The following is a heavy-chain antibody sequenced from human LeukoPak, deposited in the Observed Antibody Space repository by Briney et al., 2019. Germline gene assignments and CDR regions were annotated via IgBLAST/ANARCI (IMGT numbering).Heavy chain of an antibody. V-gene: IGHV4-59*01. J-gene: IGHJ6*02. D-gene: IGHD3-22*01. CDR2: IYYSGST. CDR1: GCSISSYY. Sequence: PSETLSLTCTVSGCSISSYYWSWIRQPPGKGLEWIGYIYYSGSTNYNPSLKSRVTISVDTSKNQFSLKLSSVTAADTAVYYCARDTAYYDSSGPLGDYYGMDVRGQGTTVTVSS. CDR3: ARDTAYYDSSGPLGDYYGMDV.